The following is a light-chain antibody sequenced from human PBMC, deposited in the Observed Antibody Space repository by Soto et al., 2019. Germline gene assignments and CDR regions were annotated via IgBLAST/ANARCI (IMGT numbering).Light chain of an antibody. CDR3: QQYKTYPLT. J-gene: IGKJ4*01. CDR2: DAS. CDR1: QSISTS. Sequence: DIQMTQSPSTLSASEGDRVTITCRASQSISTSLAWYQQKPGKAPTLLIYDASSLEGGVTSRFSGSGSGTEFILSISSLEPDDFATYHCQQYKTYPLTFGGGTKVEIK. V-gene: IGKV1-5*01.